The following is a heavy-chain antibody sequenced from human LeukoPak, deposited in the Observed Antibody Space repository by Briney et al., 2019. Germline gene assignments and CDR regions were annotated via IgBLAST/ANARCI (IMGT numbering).Heavy chain of an antibody. V-gene: IGHV4-34*01. D-gene: IGHD5-18*01. CDR1: GGSFSGYY. J-gene: IGHJ4*02. CDR3: ASGYSYGLRDY. Sequence: SETLSLTCAVYGGSFSGYYWSWLRQPPGKGLEWIGEINHSGSTNYNPSLKSRVTISVDTSKNQFSLKLSSVTAADTAVYYCASGYSYGLRDYWGQGTLVTVSS. CDR2: INHSGST.